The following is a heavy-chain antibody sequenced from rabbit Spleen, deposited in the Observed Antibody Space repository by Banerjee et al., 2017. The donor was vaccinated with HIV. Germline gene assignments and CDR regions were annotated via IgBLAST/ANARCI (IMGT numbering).Heavy chain of an antibody. Sequence: QLVESGGGLVQPGGSLKLSCEGSGFDFSSYYMSWVRQAPGKGLEWIGYIDPFFGTTYYANWVNGRFTISNDNAQNTVFLRMTSLTVADTATYFCTRDDGSGHYIDGYFKLWGPGTLVTVS. D-gene: IGHD1-1*01. CDR2: IDPFFGTT. CDR3: TRDDGSGHYIDGYFKL. V-gene: IGHV1S7*01. J-gene: IGHJ4*01. CDR1: GFDFSSYY.